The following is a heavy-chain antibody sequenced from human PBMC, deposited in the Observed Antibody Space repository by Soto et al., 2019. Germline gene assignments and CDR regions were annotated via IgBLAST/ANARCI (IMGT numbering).Heavy chain of an antibody. CDR3: AAGEVVTAVDY. Sequence: QVQLVESGGGVVQPGRSLRLSCAASGFTFSSYAMHWVRQAPGKGLEWVAVISYDGSNKYYAASVKGRFTISRDNSKNTLYLQMNSLRAEDTAVYYCAAGEVVTAVDYWGQGTLVTVSS. CDR2: ISYDGSNK. CDR1: GFTFSSYA. D-gene: IGHD2-21*02. J-gene: IGHJ4*02. V-gene: IGHV3-30-3*01.